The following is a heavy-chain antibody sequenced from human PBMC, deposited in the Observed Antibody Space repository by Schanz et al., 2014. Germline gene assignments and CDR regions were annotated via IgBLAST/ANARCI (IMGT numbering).Heavy chain of an antibody. CDR3: ARGPSQGYSYGHNIGAYYYGMDV. CDR2: IIPVLAIA. V-gene: IGHV1-69*04. Sequence: QVQVVQSGAEVKKPGASVKVSCKASGGTFSSYAFSWVRQAPGQGLEWMGRIIPVLAIADYAQKFQGRVTITADKSTSTASMELSSLRSEDTAVYYCARGPSQGYSYGHNIGAYYYGMDVWGQGTTVTVSS. J-gene: IGHJ6*02. D-gene: IGHD5-18*01. CDR1: GGTFSSYA.